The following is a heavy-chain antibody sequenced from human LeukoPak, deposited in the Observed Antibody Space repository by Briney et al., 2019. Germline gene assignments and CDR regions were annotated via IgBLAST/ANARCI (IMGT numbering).Heavy chain of an antibody. D-gene: IGHD6-13*01. CDR3: AREMVNRIAAAGNAFDI. CDR1: GFTFSSYA. CDR2: ISYDGSNK. J-gene: IGHJ3*02. V-gene: IGHV3-30-3*01. Sequence: PGGSLRLSCAASGFTFSSYAMHWVRQAPGKGLEWVAVISYDGSNKYYADSVKGRFTISRDNSKNTLYLQMNSLRAEDTAVYYCAREMVNRIAAAGNAFDIWGQGTMVTVSS.